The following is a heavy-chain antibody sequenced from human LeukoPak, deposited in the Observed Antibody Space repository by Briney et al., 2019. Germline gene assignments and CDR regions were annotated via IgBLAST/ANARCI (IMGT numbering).Heavy chain of an antibody. CDR2: IYYTGRT. V-gene: IGHV4-30-4*08. Sequence: KPSETLSLTCTVSGGSISSAGYYWNWIRQHPTEGLEWIGHIYYTGRTTYNPSVKSRVTISADTSKNQFSLKLSSVTAADTAVYYCARVPNILGIAFGFDYWGQGTLVTVSS. D-gene: IGHD7-27*01. CDR1: GGSISSAGYY. CDR3: ARVPNILGIAFGFDY. J-gene: IGHJ4*02.